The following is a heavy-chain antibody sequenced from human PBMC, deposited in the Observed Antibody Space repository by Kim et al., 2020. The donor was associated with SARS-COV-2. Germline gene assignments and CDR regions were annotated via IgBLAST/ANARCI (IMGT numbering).Heavy chain of an antibody. CDR3: ARGPRRYSSSWAYYYYGMDV. CDR1: GGSISSGSYY. D-gene: IGHD6-13*01. CDR2: IYTSGST. J-gene: IGHJ6*02. V-gene: IGHV4-61*02. Sequence: SETLSLTCTVSGGSISSGSYYWSWIRQPAGRGLEWIGRIYTSGSTNYNPSLKSRVTISVDTSKNQFSLKLSSVTAADTAVYYCARGPRRYSSSWAYYYYGMDVWGQGTTVTVSS.